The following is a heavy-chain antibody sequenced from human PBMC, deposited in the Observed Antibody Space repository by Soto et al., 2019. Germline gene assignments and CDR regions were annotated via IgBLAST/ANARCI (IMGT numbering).Heavy chain of an antibody. J-gene: IGHJ4*02. Sequence: TMSLTYTLSGTAFNSVYYYWSWIRQPPGKGLEWIGYISHSGNTYYSPSLQSRVAISVDTSRNQFSLRLNSVTAEDTAVYYCARASTVSTGAKFDSWGQGALVTVSS. D-gene: IGHD4-17*01. CDR2: ISHSGNT. CDR1: GTAFNSVYYY. V-gene: IGHV4-30-4*01. CDR3: ARASTVSTGAKFDS.